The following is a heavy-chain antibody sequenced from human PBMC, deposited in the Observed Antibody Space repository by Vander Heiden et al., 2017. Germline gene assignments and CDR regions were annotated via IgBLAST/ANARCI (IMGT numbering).Heavy chain of an antibody. CDR3: ARGIGRYCGGDCYSTGAFDI. CDR2: IWYDGSNK. V-gene: IGHV3-33*01. J-gene: IGHJ3*02. Sequence: QVQLVESGGGAVQPGRSLRLSCAASGLTFSSYGMHWVRQAPGKGLEWVAVIWYDGSNKYYADSVKGRFTISRDNSKNTRYLQMNSLRAEDTAVYYCARGIGRYCGGDCYSTGAFDIWGQGTMVTVSS. CDR1: GLTFSSYG. D-gene: IGHD2-21*02.